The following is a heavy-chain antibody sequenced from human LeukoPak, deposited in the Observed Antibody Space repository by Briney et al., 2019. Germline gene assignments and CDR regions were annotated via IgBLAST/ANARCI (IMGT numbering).Heavy chain of an antibody. Sequence: GGSLRLSCAASGFTFSSYAMSWVRQAPGKGLEWVSAISGSGGSTYYADSVKGRSTISRDNSKNTLYLQMNSLRAEDTAVYYCAKDADSSGYLYYYYMDVWGKGTTVTVSS. CDR2: ISGSGGST. J-gene: IGHJ6*03. D-gene: IGHD3-22*01. CDR1: GFTFSSYA. CDR3: AKDADSSGYLYYYYMDV. V-gene: IGHV3-23*01.